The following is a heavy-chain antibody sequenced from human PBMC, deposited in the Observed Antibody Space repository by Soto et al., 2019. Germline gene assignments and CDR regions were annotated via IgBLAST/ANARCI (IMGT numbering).Heavy chain of an antibody. V-gene: IGHV3-7*05. CDR2: IKQDGSEK. Sequence: GGSLRLSCAASGFTFSSYWMSWVRQAPGKGLEWVANIKQDGSEKYYVDSVKGRFTISRDKAKNSLYLQMNSLRAEDTAVYYCARDWTSRSSGYDLSLGDYWGQGTLVTVSS. D-gene: IGHD5-12*01. CDR1: GFTFSSYW. CDR3: ARDWTSRSSGYDLSLGDY. J-gene: IGHJ4*02.